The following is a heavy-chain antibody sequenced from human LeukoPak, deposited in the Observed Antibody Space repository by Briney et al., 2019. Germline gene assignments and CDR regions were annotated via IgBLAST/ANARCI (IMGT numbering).Heavy chain of an antibody. Sequence: GGSLRLSCAASGFTFSNAWMSWVRQAPGKGLEWVGRIRKKINSYTTVYAASVKGRFTISRDDSKDSLYLQMNSLKSEDTALYYCARVQVINGHYYFDYWGQGALVTVSS. D-gene: IGHD2-21*01. J-gene: IGHJ4*02. V-gene: IGHV3-72*01. CDR2: IRKKINSYTT. CDR3: ARVQVINGHYYFDY. CDR1: GFTFSNAW.